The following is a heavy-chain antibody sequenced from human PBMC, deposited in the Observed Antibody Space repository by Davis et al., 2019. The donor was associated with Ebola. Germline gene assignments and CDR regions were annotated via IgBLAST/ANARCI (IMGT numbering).Heavy chain of an antibody. CDR1: GYTFTSYY. CDR3: ARGGFHCGGDCGHRFDP. Sequence: ASVKVSCKASGYTFTSYYMHWVRQAPGQGLEWMGIINPSGGSTSYAQKFQGRVTMTRDTSTSTVYMELSSLGSEDTAVYYCARGGFHCGGDCGHRFDPWGQGTPVTVSS. V-gene: IGHV1-46*01. D-gene: IGHD2-21*02. CDR2: INPSGGST. J-gene: IGHJ5*02.